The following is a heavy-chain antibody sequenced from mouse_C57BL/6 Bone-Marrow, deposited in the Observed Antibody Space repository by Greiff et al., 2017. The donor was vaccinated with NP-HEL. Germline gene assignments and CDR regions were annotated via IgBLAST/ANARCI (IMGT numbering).Heavy chain of an antibody. CDR2: ISNGGGST. J-gene: IGHJ1*03. CDR1: GFTFSDYY. V-gene: IGHV5-12*01. D-gene: IGHD2-3*01. Sequence: EVNLVESGGGLVQPGGSLKLSCAASGFTFSDYYMYWVRQTPEKRLEWVAYISNGGGSTYYPDTAKGRFTISRDNAKNTLYLQMSRLKSEDTAMYYCARQDDGYYWYFDVWGTGTTVTVSS. CDR3: ARQDDGYYWYFDV.